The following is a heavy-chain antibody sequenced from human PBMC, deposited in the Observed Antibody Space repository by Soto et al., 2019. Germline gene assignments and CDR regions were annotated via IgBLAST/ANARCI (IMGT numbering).Heavy chain of an antibody. V-gene: IGHV4-39*01. Sequence: QLQLQESGPGLVKPSETLSLTCTVSCGSISSSSYYWGWIRQPPGKGLEWIGSIYYSGSTYYNPSLMSRVTRPVDTSKNQFSLKLSSVTAADTAVYYCASPYYYDSSGFYGMAVWGQGTTVTVSS. D-gene: IGHD3-22*01. CDR1: CGSISSSSYY. J-gene: IGHJ6*02. CDR2: IYYSGST. CDR3: ASPYYYDSSGFYGMAV.